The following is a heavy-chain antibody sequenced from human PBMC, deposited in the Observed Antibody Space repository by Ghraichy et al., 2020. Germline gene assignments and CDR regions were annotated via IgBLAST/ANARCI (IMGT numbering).Heavy chain of an antibody. V-gene: IGHV3-23*01. CDR2: ISGRGTTK. J-gene: IGHJ5*02. CDR1: GFTFNNFA. D-gene: IGHD1-7*01. CDR3: ARGLELDNWFDA. Sequence: GGSLRLSCAASGFTFNNFAINWVRHSPGKGLQWVSSISGRGTTKYYADSVKGRFTISRDNSRNMASVQMNNLRPEDTAIYYCARGLELDNWFDAWGRGTLVTGSS.